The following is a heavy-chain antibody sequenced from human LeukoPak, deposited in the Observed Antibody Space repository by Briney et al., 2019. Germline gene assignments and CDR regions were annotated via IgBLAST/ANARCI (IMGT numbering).Heavy chain of an antibody. CDR2: ISSSGSTK. J-gene: IGHJ4*02. CDR1: GFTFSSYE. D-gene: IGHD3-16*01. V-gene: IGHV3-48*03. CDR3: AKRSFRGDFDY. Sequence: PGGSLRLSCAASGFTFSSYEMNWVRQAPGKGLEWVSYISSSGSTKYYADFVKGRFTISRDNSKNTLYLQMNSLRAEDTAVYYCAKRSFRGDFDYWGQGTLVTVSS.